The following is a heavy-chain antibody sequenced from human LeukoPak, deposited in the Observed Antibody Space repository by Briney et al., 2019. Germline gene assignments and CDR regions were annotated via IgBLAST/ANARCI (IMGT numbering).Heavy chain of an antibody. J-gene: IGHJ5*02. CDR3: ARADYQLLYPTKNWFDP. D-gene: IGHD2-2*02. V-gene: IGHV3-33*01. Sequence: GGSLRLSCAASGFTFSSYGMHWVRQAPGKGLEWVAVIWYDGSNKYYADSVKGRFTISRDNSKNTLYLQMNSLRAEDTAAYYCARADYQLLYPTKNWFDPWGQGTLVTVSS. CDR2: IWYDGSNK. CDR1: GFTFSSYG.